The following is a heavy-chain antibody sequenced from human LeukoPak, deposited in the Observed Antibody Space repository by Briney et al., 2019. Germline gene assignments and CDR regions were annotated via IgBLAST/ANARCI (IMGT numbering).Heavy chain of an antibody. V-gene: IGHV4-34*01. D-gene: IGHD4-17*01. J-gene: IGHJ4*02. Sequence: SETLSLTCAVYGGSFSGYYWSWIRQPPGKGLEWIGEINHNGSTNYNPSLKSRVTISVDTSKNQFSLKLSSVTAADTAVYYCARTAIDYGDHLYYFDYWGQGTLVTVSS. CDR3: ARTAIDYGDHLYYFDY. CDR1: GGSFSGYY. CDR2: INHNGST.